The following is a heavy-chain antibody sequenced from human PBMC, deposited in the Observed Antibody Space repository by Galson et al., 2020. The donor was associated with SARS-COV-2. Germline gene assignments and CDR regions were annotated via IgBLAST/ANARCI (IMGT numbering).Heavy chain of an antibody. D-gene: IGHD6-13*01. CDR1: GFDFTSKT. Sequence: GGSLRLSCEASGFDFTSKTMNWVRQAPGKGPEWVSSLSGNGDYIYYADSVKGRFTISRDNAKQTLYLQMNSLRADDAAVYYCVRRSVGPQLNKGLHWYLDLWGRGTRVAVSS. V-gene: IGHV3-21*01. J-gene: IGHJ2*01. CDR2: LSGNGDYI. CDR3: VRRSVGPQLNKGLHWYLDL.